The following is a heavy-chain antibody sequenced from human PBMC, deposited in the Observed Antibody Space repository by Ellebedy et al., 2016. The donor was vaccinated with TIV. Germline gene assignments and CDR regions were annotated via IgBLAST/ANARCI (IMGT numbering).Heavy chain of an antibody. CDR1: GGSISSYY. D-gene: IGHD3-9*01. Sequence: SETLSLTXTVSGGSISSYYWSWIRQPPGKGLEWIGYIYYSGSTNYNPSLKSRVTISVDTSKNQFSLKLSSVTAADTAVYYCARDLNDILTGYYYGMDVWGQGTTVTVSS. CDR2: IYYSGST. J-gene: IGHJ6*02. CDR3: ARDLNDILTGYYYGMDV. V-gene: IGHV4-59*12.